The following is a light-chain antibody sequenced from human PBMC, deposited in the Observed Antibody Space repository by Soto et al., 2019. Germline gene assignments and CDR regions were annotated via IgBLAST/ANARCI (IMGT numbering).Light chain of an antibody. CDR3: HQRSTWPVT. V-gene: IGKV3-11*01. J-gene: IGKJ3*01. CDR1: QSISSY. CDR2: DAS. Sequence: EIVLTQSPATLSLSLGERATLSCRASQSISSYLAWYQQKPDQTLRLLIYDASNRATGIPARFSGSGSGTDVTRTINSLQPEDYAVSYCHQRSTWPVTVGPGTKVDIK.